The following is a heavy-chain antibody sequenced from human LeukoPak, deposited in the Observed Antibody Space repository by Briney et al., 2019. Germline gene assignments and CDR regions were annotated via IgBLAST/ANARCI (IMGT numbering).Heavy chain of an antibody. V-gene: IGHV1-69*13. CDR3: ARGERGDWNYSDYYYGMDV. CDR1: GGTFSSYA. Sequence: SVKVSCKASGGTFSSYAISWVRQAPGQGLEWMGGIIPIFGTANYAQKFQGRVTITADESTSTAYMELSSVTAADTAVYYCARGERGDWNYSDYYYGMDVWGQGTTVTVSS. J-gene: IGHJ6*02. CDR2: IIPIFGTA. D-gene: IGHD1-7*01.